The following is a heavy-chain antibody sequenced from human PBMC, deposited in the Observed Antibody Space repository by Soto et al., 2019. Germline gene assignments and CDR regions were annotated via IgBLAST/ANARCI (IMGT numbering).Heavy chain of an antibody. V-gene: IGHV6-1*01. CDR3: ARGNALDV. D-gene: IGHD3-10*01. J-gene: IGHJ3*01. CDR1: GDSVSSDITS. CDR2: TYYRSKWFH. Sequence: QGQLQQSGPGLVKPSQTLSLTCAISGDSVSSDITSWNWIRQSPSRGLEWLGRTYYRSKWFHDYAASVKSRITINQDTSTNQFSLELNSMTPEDTAVYYCARGNALDVWGQGTVVAVSS.